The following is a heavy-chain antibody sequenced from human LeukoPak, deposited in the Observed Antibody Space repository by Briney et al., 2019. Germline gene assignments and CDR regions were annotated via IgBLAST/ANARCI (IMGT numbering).Heavy chain of an antibody. CDR2: MNPNSGNT. Sequence: ASVTVSCTASGYTFTSYYINWVRQATGQGLEWMGWMNPNSGNTGYAQKFQGRVTMTRNTSISTAYMELSSLRSEDTAVYYCARGPPTYYYGSGSYAWGQGTLVTVSS. D-gene: IGHD3-10*01. J-gene: IGHJ5*02. CDR3: ARGPPTYYYGSGSYA. CDR1: GYTFTSYY. V-gene: IGHV1-8*01.